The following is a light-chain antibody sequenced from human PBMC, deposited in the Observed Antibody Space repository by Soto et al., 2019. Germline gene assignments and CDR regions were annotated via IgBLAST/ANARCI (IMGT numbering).Light chain of an antibody. J-gene: IGKJ1*01. CDR2: AAS. V-gene: IGKV1-6*01. Sequence: IQMTQSPSSLSASVGDRVTITCRASQSISSYLNWYQQKPGKAPKLLIYAASSLQSGVPSRFSGSGSGTDFTLTISSLQPEDFATYYCLQDYNYPRTFGQGTKVDLK. CDR1: QSISSY. CDR3: LQDYNYPRT.